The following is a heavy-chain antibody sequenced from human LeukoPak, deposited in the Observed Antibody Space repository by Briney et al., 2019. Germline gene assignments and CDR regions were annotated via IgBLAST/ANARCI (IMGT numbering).Heavy chain of an antibody. D-gene: IGHD2-2*01. CDR1: GYTFAYHY. CDR2: INPNNGGT. CDR3: ARDLPPESLYCTSSNCRFDY. Sequence: ASVKVSCKASGYTFAYHYMHWVRQAPGQGLEWMGRINPNNGGTNYAQNFQGRVTMTGDTSISTAYMEMTRLRYDDTAVYYCARDLPPESLYCTSSNCRFDYWGQGTLVTVSS. V-gene: IGHV1-2*06. J-gene: IGHJ4*02.